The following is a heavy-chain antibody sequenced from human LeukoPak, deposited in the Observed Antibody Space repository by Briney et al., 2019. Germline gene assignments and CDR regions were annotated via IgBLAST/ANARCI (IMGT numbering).Heavy chain of an antibody. J-gene: IGHJ4*02. Sequence: GGSLRLSCAASGFIFSIYGMYWVRQAPGKGLEWVAVIWHDGSAEFYADSVKGRFSISRDDSKNTLYLQMNSLRAEDTALYYCAKDNRGGWSGYFDYWGQGTLVTVSS. CDR2: IWHDGSAE. D-gene: IGHD6-19*01. CDR3: AKDNRGGWSGYFDY. V-gene: IGHV3-33*06. CDR1: GFIFSIYG.